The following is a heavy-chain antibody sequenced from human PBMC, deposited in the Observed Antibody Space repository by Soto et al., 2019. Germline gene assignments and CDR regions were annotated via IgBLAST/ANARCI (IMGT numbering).Heavy chain of an antibody. Sequence: EVQVLESGGGLVQPGGSLRLSCSASGFTFSSYAMNWVRQAPGKGLEWVSVISGSGGSIHYADSVKGRFTISRDNSKTSLYLQMNSLRAEDTAVYYCAKDRDYSSGSFDHWGPGTLVTVSS. J-gene: IGHJ4*02. CDR1: GFTFSSYA. CDR2: ISGSGGSI. D-gene: IGHD6-19*01. V-gene: IGHV3-23*01. CDR3: AKDRDYSSGSFDH.